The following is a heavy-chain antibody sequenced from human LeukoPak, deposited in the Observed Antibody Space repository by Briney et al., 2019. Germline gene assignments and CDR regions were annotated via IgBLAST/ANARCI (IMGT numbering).Heavy chain of an antibody. CDR3: AKLRVTAAVSY. V-gene: IGHV3-23*01. CDR1: GFTFSSYA. CDR2: ISVSGSST. J-gene: IGHJ4*02. D-gene: IGHD6-13*01. Sequence: GGSLRLSCAASGFTFSSYAMSWVRQAPGKGLEWVSSISVSGSSTSYADSAKGRFTISRDNSKNTLFLQMNSLRAEDTAVYYCAKLRVTAAVSYWGQGTLVTVSS.